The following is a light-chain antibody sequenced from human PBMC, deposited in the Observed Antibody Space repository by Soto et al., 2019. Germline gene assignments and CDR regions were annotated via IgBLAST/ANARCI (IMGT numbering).Light chain of an antibody. CDR3: QQYYSYPYT. CDR1: QGISSY. Sequence: AIRMTQSPSSFSASTGDRVTITCRASQGISSYLAWYQQKPGKAPKLLIYAASTLQSGVPSRFSGSGSGTGFGLAISCLQSEDFATYYCQQYYSYPYTFGQGTKLEIK. V-gene: IGKV1-8*01. CDR2: AAS. J-gene: IGKJ2*01.